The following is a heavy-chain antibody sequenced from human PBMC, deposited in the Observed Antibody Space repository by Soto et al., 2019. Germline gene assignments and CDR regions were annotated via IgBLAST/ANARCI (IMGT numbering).Heavy chain of an antibody. V-gene: IGHV3-30*18. J-gene: IGHJ4*02. CDR3: AKDYDILTGYYHDY. CDR2: ISYDGSNK. CDR1: GFTFSSYG. Sequence: PGGSLRLSCAASGFTFSSYGMHWVRQAPGKGLEWVAVISYDGSNKYYTDSVKGRFTISRDNSKNTLYLQMNSLRAEDTAVYYCAKDYDILTGYYHDYWGQGTLVTVSS. D-gene: IGHD3-9*01.